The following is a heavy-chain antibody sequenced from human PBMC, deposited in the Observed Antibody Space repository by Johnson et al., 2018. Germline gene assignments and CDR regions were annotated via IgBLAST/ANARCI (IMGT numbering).Heavy chain of an antibody. CDR1: GLSFSSYS. J-gene: IGHJ1*01. CDR3: ARVTTDFYDSSGYGFQH. V-gene: IGHV3-48*01. CDR2: ISSSSRTI. Sequence: EVQLLESGGGLVQPGGSXRLSCEATGLSFSSYSLNWVRQAPGKGLEWISYISSSSRTIYYADSVKGRFTISRDDAKNSLYLQMNSLRAEDTAVYYCARVTTDFYDSSGYGFQHWGQGTLVTVSS. D-gene: IGHD3-22*01.